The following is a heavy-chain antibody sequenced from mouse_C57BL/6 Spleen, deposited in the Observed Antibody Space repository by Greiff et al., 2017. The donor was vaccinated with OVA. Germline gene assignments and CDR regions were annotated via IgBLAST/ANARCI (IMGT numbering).Heavy chain of an antibody. CDR1: GYTFTEYT. CDR2: FYPGSGSI. J-gene: IGHJ4*01. CDR3: ARHEGDYDLYYYAMDY. Sequence: VKLQESGAELVKPGASVKLSCKASGYTFTEYTIHWVKQRSGQGLEWIGWFYPGSGSIKYNEKFKDKATLTADKSSSTVYMELSRLTSEDSAVYFCARHEGDYDLYYYAMDYWGQGTSVTVSS. D-gene: IGHD2-4*01. V-gene: IGHV1-62-2*01.